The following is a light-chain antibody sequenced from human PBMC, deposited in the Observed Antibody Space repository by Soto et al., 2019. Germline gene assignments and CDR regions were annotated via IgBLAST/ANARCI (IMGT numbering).Light chain of an antibody. Sequence: SVLTQPASVSGSPGQSITISCTGTSSDVGGYNYVSWYQQHPGKAPKLMIYDVSNRPSGVSNRFSGSKSGNTASLNISGLQAEDEADYYCSSYTSSSTVVFGGGTKLTVL. V-gene: IGLV2-14*01. CDR1: SSDVGGYNY. CDR3: SSYTSSSTVV. CDR2: DVS. J-gene: IGLJ2*01.